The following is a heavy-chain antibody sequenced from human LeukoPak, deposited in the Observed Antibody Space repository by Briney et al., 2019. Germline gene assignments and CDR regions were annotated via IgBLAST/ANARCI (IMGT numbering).Heavy chain of an antibody. CDR2: FSGSGGHA. V-gene: IGHV3-23*01. Sequence: GGSLRLSCAASGFNFSNYVMGWVRQAPGKGLEWVSAFSGSGGHAFHADAAEGRFSISRDTSKNTLYMQMNSLRAEDTAVYYCAKGRRTFIVVVIDAFDVWGQGTMVTVSS. D-gene: IGHD3-22*01. J-gene: IGHJ3*01. CDR3: AKGRRTFIVVVIDAFDV. CDR1: GFNFSNYV.